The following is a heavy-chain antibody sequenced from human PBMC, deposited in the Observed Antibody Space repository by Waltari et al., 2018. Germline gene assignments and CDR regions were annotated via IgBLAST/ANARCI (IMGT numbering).Heavy chain of an antibody. D-gene: IGHD3-9*01. CDR2: IYYSGST. CDR1: GDSISSYY. Sequence: QVQLQESGPGLVKPSETLSLTCTVSGDSISSYYWSWIRQSPGKGLEWIGYIYYSGSTNYNPSLKSRVIISVDTPKNQFSLKLSSVTAADTAVYYCARLGTYYDILTGYYLRGYFDYWGQGTLVTVSS. J-gene: IGHJ4*02. CDR3: ARLGTYYDILTGYYLRGYFDY. V-gene: IGHV4-59*08.